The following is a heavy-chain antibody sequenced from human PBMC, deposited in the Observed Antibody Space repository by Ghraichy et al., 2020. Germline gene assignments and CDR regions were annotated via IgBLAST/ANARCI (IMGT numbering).Heavy chain of an antibody. CDR3: ANGRFLAGHYYSMDV. CDR1: GFTFNNYA. J-gene: IGHJ6*02. Sequence: GGFLRLSCAAAGFTFNNYAMTWVRQAPGKGLEWVSCISVSGDRTFYADSVKGWFTISRDNSKKMVILQMNSLRVEDTAVYYCANGRFLAGHYYSMDVWGQGTTVTVSS. V-gene: IGHV3-23*01. D-gene: IGHD3-3*01. CDR2: ISVSGDRT.